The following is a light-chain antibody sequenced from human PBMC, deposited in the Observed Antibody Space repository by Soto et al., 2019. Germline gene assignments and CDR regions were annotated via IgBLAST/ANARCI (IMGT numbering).Light chain of an antibody. V-gene: IGLV1-51*02. CDR2: ENN. Sequence: QSVLTQPPSVSAAPGQKVTISCSGSSSNIGNNYVSWYQQLPGTAPKLLIYENNKRPSGIPAPFSGSKSGPSATLGITGLQTGDEDDYYCGTWDSSLSAGGVVFGGGTKLTVL. J-gene: IGLJ2*01. CDR3: GTWDSSLSAGGVV. CDR1: SSNIGNNY.